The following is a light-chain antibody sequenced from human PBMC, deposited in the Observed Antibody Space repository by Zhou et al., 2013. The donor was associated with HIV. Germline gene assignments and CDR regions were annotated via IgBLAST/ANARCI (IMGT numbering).Light chain of an antibody. J-gene: IGKJ2*01. CDR1: QGISSY. CDR3: QQYNSYPYT. Sequence: DIQLTQSPSFLSASVGDRVTITCRASQGISSYLAWYQQKPGKAPKLLIYAASTLQSGVPSRFSGSGSGTEFTLTISSLQPEDFATYFCQQYNSYPYTFGPGDRSWRSN. V-gene: IGKV1-9*01. CDR2: AAS.